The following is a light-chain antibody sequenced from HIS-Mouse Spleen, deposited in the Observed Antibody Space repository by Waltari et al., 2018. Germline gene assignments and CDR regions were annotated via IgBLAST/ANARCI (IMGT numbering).Light chain of an antibody. V-gene: IGLV1-47*01. CDR3: AAWDDSLSGPV. CDR2: WNN. CDR1: SSNIGSNY. Sequence: QSVLTQPPSASGTPGQRVTISCSGSSSNIGSNYVYWYQQLPGTAPKLLIYWNNQRPSGFPDRFSGSKSCTSASLAISGLRSEDEADYYCAAWDDSLSGPVFGGGTKLTVL. J-gene: IGLJ3*02.